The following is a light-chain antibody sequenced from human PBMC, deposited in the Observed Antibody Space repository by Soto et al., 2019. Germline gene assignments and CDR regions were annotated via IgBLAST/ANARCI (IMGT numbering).Light chain of an antibody. V-gene: IGKV3-15*01. CDR2: GAS. CDR1: QSVSSN. J-gene: IGKJ1*01. Sequence: EIVLTQSPGTLSLSPGERATLSCRASQSVSSNYLAWYQQKPGQAPRLLIYGASTRATGIPARFSGGGSGTEFTLTISSLQSEDFAVYYCQQYNNWPPWTFGQGTKVDIK. CDR3: QQYNNWPPWT.